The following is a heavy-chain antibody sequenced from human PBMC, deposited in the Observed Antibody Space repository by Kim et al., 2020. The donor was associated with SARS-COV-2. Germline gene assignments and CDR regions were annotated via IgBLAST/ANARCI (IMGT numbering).Heavy chain of an antibody. CDR2: ISAYNGNT. V-gene: IGHV1-18*04. CDR3: ARVSSYDILTGWDLYGMDV. D-gene: IGHD3-9*01. CDR1: GYTFTSYG. Sequence: ASVKVSCKASGYTFTSYGISWVRQAPGQGLEWMGWISAYNGNTNYAQKLQGRVTMTTDTSTSTAYMELRSLRSDDTAVYYCARVSSYDILTGWDLYGMDVWGQGTTVTVSS. J-gene: IGHJ6*02.